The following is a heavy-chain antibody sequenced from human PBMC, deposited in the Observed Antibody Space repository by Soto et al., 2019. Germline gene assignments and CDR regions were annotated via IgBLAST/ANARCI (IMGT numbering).Heavy chain of an antibody. J-gene: IGHJ6*02. CDR2: IYYSGST. D-gene: IGHD6-19*01. CDR3: ARVPPVPPYYYGMDV. V-gene: IGHV4-59*01. CDR1: GGSISSYY. Sequence: QVQLQESGPGLVKPSETLSLTCTVSGGSISSYYWSWIRQPPGKGLEWIGYIYYSGSTNYNPSLKSRVTISVDTSKNQFSLKLSSVTAADTAVYYCARVPPVPPYYYGMDVWGQGTTVTVSS.